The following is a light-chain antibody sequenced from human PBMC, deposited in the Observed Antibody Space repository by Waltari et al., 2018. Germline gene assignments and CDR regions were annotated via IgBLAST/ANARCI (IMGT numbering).Light chain of an antibody. CDR2: DDS. V-gene: IGLV3-21*03. CDR3: HVWDTRTDHVV. J-gene: IGLJ2*01. CDR1: DIGPKR. Sequence: SYVLTPPPSVSVAPGKTAGTPCAGNDIGPKRVHWYQQKPGQAPVLVGFDDSDRPSGIPERFSGSNSANTATLTISRVEAGDEADYYCHVWDTRTDHVVFGGGTKLTVL.